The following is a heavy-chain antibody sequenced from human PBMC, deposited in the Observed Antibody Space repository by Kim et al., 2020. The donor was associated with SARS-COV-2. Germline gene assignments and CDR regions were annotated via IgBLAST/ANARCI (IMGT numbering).Heavy chain of an antibody. CDR2: IYYSGST. CDR3: AFGQWEPDAAFDI. J-gene: IGHJ3*02. D-gene: IGHD1-26*01. CDR1: GGSISSYY. Sequence: SETLSLTCTVSGGSISSYYWSWIRQPPGKGLEWIGYIYYSGSTNYNPSLKSRVTISVDTSKNQFSLKLSSVTAADTAVYYCAFGQWEPDAAFDIWGQGTMVTVSS. V-gene: IGHV4-59*01.